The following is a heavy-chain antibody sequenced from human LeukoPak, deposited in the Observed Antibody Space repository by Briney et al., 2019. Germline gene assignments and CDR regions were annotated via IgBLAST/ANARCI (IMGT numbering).Heavy chain of an antibody. CDR1: GFTLSSYW. V-gene: IGHV3-74*01. CDR3: ARSGRGGAFDI. Sequence: GGSLRLSCAGSGFTLSSYWMYWVRQGPGKGLVWVSRIYSDGSRTTYADSVKGRFTISGDNAKNTLYLQMNSLRAEDTAVYYCARSGRGGAFDIWGQGTMVTVSS. CDR2: IYSDGSRT. J-gene: IGHJ3*02. D-gene: IGHD1-26*01.